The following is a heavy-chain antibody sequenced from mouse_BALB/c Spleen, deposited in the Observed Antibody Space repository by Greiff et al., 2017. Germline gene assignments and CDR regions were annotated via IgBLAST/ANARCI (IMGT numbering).Heavy chain of an antibody. Sequence: EVQGVESGGGLVQPGGSRKLSCAASGFTFSSFGMHWVRQAPEKGLEWVAYISSGSSTIYYADTVKGRFTISRDNPKNTLFLQMTSLRSEDTAMYYCARREGYDFYAMDYWGQGTSVTVSS. CDR2: ISSGSSTI. J-gene: IGHJ4*01. CDR3: ARREGYDFYAMDY. V-gene: IGHV5-17*02. D-gene: IGHD2-2*01. CDR1: GFTFSSFG.